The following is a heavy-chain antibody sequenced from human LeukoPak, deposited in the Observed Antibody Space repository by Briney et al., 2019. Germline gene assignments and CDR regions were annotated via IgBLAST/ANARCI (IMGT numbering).Heavy chain of an antibody. CDR3: ARVEWGYSWAFDI. CDR2: INVGNGNT. CDR1: GYTFTSYA. V-gene: IGHV1-3*01. D-gene: IGHD2-15*01. Sequence: ASVKVSCKASGYTFTSYAIHWVRQAPGQRLEWMGWINVGNGNTKYSQRFQGRVTVTRDTSASTAYMELSSLRSEDTAVYYCARVEWGYSWAFDIWGQGTVVTVSS. J-gene: IGHJ3*02.